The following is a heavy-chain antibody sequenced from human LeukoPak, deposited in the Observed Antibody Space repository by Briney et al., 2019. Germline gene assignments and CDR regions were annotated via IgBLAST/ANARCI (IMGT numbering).Heavy chain of an antibody. V-gene: IGHV4-30-2*01. J-gene: IGHJ4*02. CDR1: GGSISSGGYS. CDR2: IYHSGST. Sequence: SETLSLTCAVSGGSISSGGYSWSWIRQPPGKGLEWIGYIYHSGSTYYNPSLKSRVTISVDTSKNQFSLKLSSVTAADTAVYYCARGSEVAAGPHFDYWGQGTLVTVSS. D-gene: IGHD6-13*01. CDR3: ARGSEVAAGPHFDY.